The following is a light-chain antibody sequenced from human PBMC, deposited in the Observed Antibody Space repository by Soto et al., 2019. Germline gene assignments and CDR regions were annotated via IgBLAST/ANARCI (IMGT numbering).Light chain of an antibody. CDR3: QQYGTSHWT. CDR1: QSVSTNY. Sequence: DIVLTQSPGTLSLSPGERATLFCRASQSVSTNYLAWYQQKPGQTPRLLIYGASTRATGIPDRFSGSGSGTDFTLTISRLEPEDFAVYYCQQYGTSHWTFGQGTKVDIK. CDR2: GAS. V-gene: IGKV3-20*01. J-gene: IGKJ1*01.